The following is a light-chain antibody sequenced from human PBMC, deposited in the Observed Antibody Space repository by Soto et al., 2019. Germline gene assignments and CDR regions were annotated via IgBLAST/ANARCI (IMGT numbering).Light chain of an antibody. V-gene: IGKV3-15*01. J-gene: IGKJ1*01. CDR1: QNVGGD. CDR2: RTS. Sequence: EGVTTQSPATLSVSPGERATLSCRARQNVGGDLAWSQQIPGQAPSPLIYRTSIRANGTPVRFSDSGSGTECSGTVRRRRSGDLAVDYWQEYNGSCSFGQGTKGEIK. CDR3: QEYNGSCS.